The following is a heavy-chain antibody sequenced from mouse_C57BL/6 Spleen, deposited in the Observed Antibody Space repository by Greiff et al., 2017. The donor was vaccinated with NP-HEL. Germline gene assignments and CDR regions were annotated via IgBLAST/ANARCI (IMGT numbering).Heavy chain of an antibody. V-gene: IGHV1-82*01. D-gene: IGHD2-1*01. CDR3: ARADYGNLFAY. CDR2: IYPGDGDT. J-gene: IGHJ3*01. CDR1: GYAFSSSW. Sequence: QVQLQQSGPELVKPGASVKISCKASGYAFSSSWMNWVKQRPGKGLEWIGRIYPGDGDTNYNGKFKGKATLTADKSSSTAYMQLSSLTSEDSAVYFCARADYGNLFAYWGQGTLVTVSA.